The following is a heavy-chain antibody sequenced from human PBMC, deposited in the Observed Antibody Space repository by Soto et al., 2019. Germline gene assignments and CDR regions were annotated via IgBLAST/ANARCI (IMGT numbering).Heavy chain of an antibody. V-gene: IGHV4-59*01. CDR1: GGSISSYC. Sequence: SETLSLTCTVSGGSISSYCWSWIRQPPGKGLEWIGYIYYSGSTNYNPSLKSRVTISVDTSKNQFSLKLSSVTAADTAVYYCARDRVVVVPTNYYYGMDVWGQGTTVTVSS. J-gene: IGHJ6*02. CDR2: IYYSGST. CDR3: ARDRVVVVPTNYYYGMDV. D-gene: IGHD2-2*01.